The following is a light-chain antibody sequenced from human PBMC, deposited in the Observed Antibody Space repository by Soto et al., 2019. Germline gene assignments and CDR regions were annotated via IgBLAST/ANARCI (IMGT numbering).Light chain of an antibody. CDR1: QSVSSY. CDR2: DAS. V-gene: IGKV3-11*01. J-gene: IGKJ1*01. Sequence: EIVFTQAPATLSLSPGERVTLSCRASQSVSSYLAWYQQKPGQAPRLLIYDASNTASGIPARFSGSGSGTDFTLTSSSLEPEDFAVYYCQQYSSSATFGQGTQVDI. CDR3: QQYSSSAT.